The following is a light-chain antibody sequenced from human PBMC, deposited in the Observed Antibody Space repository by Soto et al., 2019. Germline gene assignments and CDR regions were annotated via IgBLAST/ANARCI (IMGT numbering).Light chain of an antibody. Sequence: EIVLTQSPATLSLSPGERATLSCRASQSVSSYLAWYQQKPGQAPRLLIYDASNRATGIPARFSGSGSGTDFTLTISSLEPEDCAVYYCQQRSNWPPWTCGQGTKVEIK. CDR1: QSVSSY. CDR2: DAS. V-gene: IGKV3-11*01. J-gene: IGKJ1*01. CDR3: QQRSNWPPWT.